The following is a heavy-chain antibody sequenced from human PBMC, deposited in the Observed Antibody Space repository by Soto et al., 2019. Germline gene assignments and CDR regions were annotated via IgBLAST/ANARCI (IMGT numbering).Heavy chain of an antibody. CDR1: GDSVSSNTAS. V-gene: IGHV6-1*01. Sequence: SQTLSLTSAISGDSVSSNTASWNWIRQSPSRGLEWLGRTYSRSKWYNDYAVSVKSRIIINPDTSNNQFSLQLNSVTPEDTAVYFCAKGDNLGPKTGYAFDPWGQGIMVTVSS. CDR2: TYSRSKWYN. J-gene: IGHJ5*02. D-gene: IGHD5-12*01. CDR3: AKGDNLGPKTGYAFDP.